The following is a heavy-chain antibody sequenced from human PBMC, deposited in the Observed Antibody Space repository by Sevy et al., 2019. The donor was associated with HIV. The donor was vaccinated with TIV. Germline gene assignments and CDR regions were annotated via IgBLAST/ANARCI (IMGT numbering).Heavy chain of an antibody. CDR3: GKGGGGHYDPDEIGYYFYYYNMDV. D-gene: IGHD3-22*01. V-gene: IGHV3-23*01. CDR1: GFSFDSYG. CDR2: ISGSGSRT. J-gene: IGHJ6*03. Sequence: GGSLRLSCAVSGFSFDSYGMTWVRQAPGKGLEWVSGISGSGSRTYYADSVKGRFIISRDNSKNTLDLQMNSLRSEDTALYLCGKGGGGHYDPDEIGYYFYYYNMDVWGKGTTVTVSS.